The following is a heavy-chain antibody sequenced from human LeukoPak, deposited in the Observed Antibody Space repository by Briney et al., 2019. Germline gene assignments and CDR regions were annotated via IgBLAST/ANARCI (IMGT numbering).Heavy chain of an antibody. CDR3: AKLAAAGTAHYYFDY. Sequence: GASVKVSCKASGYTFTSYHMHWVRQAPGQGLEIMGIINPSGGSTTYAQKFQGRVTMTRDTSTSTVYMELSSLRSEDTAVYYCAKLAAAGTAHYYFDYWGQGTWSPSPQ. D-gene: IGHD6-13*01. V-gene: IGHV1-46*01. CDR1: GYTFTSYH. J-gene: IGHJ4*02. CDR2: INPSGGST.